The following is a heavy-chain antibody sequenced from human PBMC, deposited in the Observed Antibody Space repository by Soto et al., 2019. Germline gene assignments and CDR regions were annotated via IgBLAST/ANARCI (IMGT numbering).Heavy chain of an antibody. CDR1: GFTVSSYY. D-gene: IGHD3-22*01. J-gene: IGHJ4*02. Sequence: GGSLRLSCAASGFTVSSYYMSWVRQAPGKGLEWVSVIYSGGSTYYADSVKGRFTISRDNSKSTLYLQMNSLRAEDTAVYYCARVRGYYDSSGYSGYYFDYWGQGTLVTVSS. V-gene: IGHV3-53*01. CDR3: ARVRGYYDSSGYSGYYFDY. CDR2: IYSGGST.